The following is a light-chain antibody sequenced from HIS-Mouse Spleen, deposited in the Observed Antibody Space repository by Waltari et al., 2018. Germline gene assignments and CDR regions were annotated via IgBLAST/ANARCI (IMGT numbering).Light chain of an antibody. J-gene: IGKJ4*01. Sequence: EIVLTQSPGTLSLPPGERPTLSCRASQSFSSSYLAGYQQKPGQAPRLLIYGASSRATGIPDRFSGSGSGTDFTLTISRLEPEDFAVYYCQQYGSSFGGGTKVEIK. CDR2: GAS. CDR3: QQYGSS. CDR1: QSFSSSY. V-gene: IGKV3-20*01.